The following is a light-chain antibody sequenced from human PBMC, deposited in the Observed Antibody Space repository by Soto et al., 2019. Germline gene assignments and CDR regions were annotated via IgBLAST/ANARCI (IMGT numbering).Light chain of an antibody. CDR1: SSDVGYYNR. CDR2: DVS. Sequence: QSALTQPPSVSGSPGQSVAISCTGTSSDVGYYNRVSWYQQPPGTAPKLMIYDVSNRPSGIPDRFSGSKSGNAASLTISGLQAEDEAHYYCSSYTTSSTYVFGTGTKLTVL. J-gene: IGLJ1*01. CDR3: SSYTTSSTYV. V-gene: IGLV2-18*02.